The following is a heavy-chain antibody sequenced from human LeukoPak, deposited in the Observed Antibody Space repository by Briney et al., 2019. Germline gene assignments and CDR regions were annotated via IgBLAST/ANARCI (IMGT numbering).Heavy chain of an antibody. D-gene: IGHD6-13*01. V-gene: IGHV3-30-3*01. J-gene: IGHJ5*02. CDR3: ARERIAAAGTIDP. CDR1: GFTFSSYA. CDR2: ISYDGSNK. Sequence: PGRSLRLSCAASGFTFSSYAMPWVRQAPGKGLEWVAVISYDGSNKYYADSVKSRFTISRDNSKNTLYLQMNSLRAEDTAVYYCARERIAAAGTIDPWGQGTLVTVSS.